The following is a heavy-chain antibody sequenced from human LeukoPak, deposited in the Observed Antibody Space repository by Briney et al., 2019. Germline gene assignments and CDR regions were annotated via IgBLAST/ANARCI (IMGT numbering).Heavy chain of an antibody. D-gene: IGHD3-22*01. CDR1: GGSISSSSYY. V-gene: IGHV4-39*01. Sequence: SETLSHTCTVSGGSISSSSYYWGWIRQPPGKGLEWIGSIYCSGSTYYNPSLKSRVTISVDTSKNQFSLKLSSVTAAHTAVYYCARRSVDLLYDRDYWGQGTLVTVSS. CDR3: ARRSVDLLYDRDY. J-gene: IGHJ4*02. CDR2: IYCSGST.